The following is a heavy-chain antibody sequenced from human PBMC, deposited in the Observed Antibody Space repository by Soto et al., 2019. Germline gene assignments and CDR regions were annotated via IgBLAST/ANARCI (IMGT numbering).Heavy chain of an antibody. CDR2: IKQDGSEK. J-gene: IGHJ6*03. D-gene: IGHD4-4*01. Sequence: GGSLRLSCAASGFTFSSYWMSWVRQAPGKGLEWVANIKQDGSEKYYVDSVKGRFTISRDNAKNSLYLQMNSLRAEDTAVYYCARNDYSPNLYYYYYMDVWGKGTTVTVSS. CDR1: GFTFSSYW. V-gene: IGHV3-7*01. CDR3: ARNDYSPNLYYYYYMDV.